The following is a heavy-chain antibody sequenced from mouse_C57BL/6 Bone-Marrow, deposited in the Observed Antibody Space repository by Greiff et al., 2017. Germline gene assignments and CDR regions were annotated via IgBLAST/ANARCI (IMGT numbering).Heavy chain of an antibody. CDR1: GFTFSSYT. CDR2: ISGGGGNT. J-gene: IGHJ4*01. V-gene: IGHV5-9*01. Sequence: EVQVVESGGGLVKPGGSLKLSCAASGFTFSSYTMSWVRQTPEKRLEWVATISGGGGNTYYPDSVKGRFTISRDNAKNTLYLPMSSLRSEDTALYYCAREYDGYYYAMDYWGQGTSVTVSS. CDR3: AREYDGYYYAMDY. D-gene: IGHD2-3*01.